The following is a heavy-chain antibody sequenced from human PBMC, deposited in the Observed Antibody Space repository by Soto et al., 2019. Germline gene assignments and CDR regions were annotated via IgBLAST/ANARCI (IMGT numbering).Heavy chain of an antibody. J-gene: IGHJ5*02. D-gene: IGHD3-3*01. CDR3: AKGYYDFPQAPFDP. CDR2: ISGSGGST. CDR1: GFTFSSYA. V-gene: IGHV3-23*01. Sequence: HPGGSLRLSCAASGFTFSSYAMSWVRQAPGKGLEWVSAISGSGGSTYYADSVKGRFTISRDNSKNTLYLQMNSLRAEDTAVYYCAKGYYDFPQAPFDPWGQGTLVTVSS.